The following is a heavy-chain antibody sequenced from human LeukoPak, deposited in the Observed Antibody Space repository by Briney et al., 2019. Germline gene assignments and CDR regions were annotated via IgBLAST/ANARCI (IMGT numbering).Heavy chain of an antibody. CDR3: ARDWSGYSYGYYFDY. CDR2: IIPIFGTA. J-gene: IGHJ4*02. Sequence: ASVKVSCKASGGTFSSYAISWVRQAPGPGLEWMGRIIPIFGTANYAQKFQGKVTITTDESTSTAYMELSSLRSEDTAVYYCARDWSGYSYGYYFDYWGQGTLVTVSS. CDR1: GGTFSSYA. V-gene: IGHV1-69*05. D-gene: IGHD5-18*01.